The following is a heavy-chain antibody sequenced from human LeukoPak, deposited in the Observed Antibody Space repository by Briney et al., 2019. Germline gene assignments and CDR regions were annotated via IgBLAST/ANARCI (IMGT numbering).Heavy chain of an antibody. J-gene: IGHJ3*01. CDR3: AKDRTPYSRSGGYYLGAFDL. Sequence: GGSLRLSCAASGFTFSSYAMTWVRQAPGKGLELASSLSGSGGGTWYAGSVKGRFTISRDNSNNVMYLQMNSLRAEDTAIYYCAKDRTPYSRSGGYYLGAFDLWGHGTMVIVSS. V-gene: IGHV3-23*01. D-gene: IGHD3-10*01. CDR2: LSGSGGGT. CDR1: GFTFSSYA.